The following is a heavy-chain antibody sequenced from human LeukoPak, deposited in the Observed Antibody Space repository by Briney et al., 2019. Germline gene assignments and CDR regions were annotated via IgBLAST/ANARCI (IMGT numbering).Heavy chain of an antibody. J-gene: IGHJ4*02. V-gene: IGHV5-51*01. D-gene: IGHD3-3*01. CDR3: ARGGYYDFWSGYYRDGGFDY. Sequence: GESLKISCKGSGYSFTSYWIGWVRPMPGKGLEWMGIIYPGDSDTRYSPSFQGQVTISADKSISTAYLQWSSLKTSDTAMYYCARGGYYDFWSGYYRDGGFDYWGQGTLVTVSS. CDR1: GYSFTSYW. CDR2: IYPGDSDT.